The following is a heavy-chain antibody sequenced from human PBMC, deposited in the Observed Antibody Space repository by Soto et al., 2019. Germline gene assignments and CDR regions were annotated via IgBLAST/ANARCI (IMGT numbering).Heavy chain of an antibody. D-gene: IGHD2-15*01. Sequence: PGESLKISCKASGYIFIDYWIGWVRQMPGKGLEWMGIVYPRDSDTRYSPSFQGQVTISADQSITTAYLQWSSLKASDTAIYYCASGSRDCSGGSCYSHWGQGTLVTVSS. CDR3: ASGSRDCSGGSCYSH. CDR1: GYIFIDYW. J-gene: IGHJ4*02. CDR2: VYPRDSDT. V-gene: IGHV5-51*01.